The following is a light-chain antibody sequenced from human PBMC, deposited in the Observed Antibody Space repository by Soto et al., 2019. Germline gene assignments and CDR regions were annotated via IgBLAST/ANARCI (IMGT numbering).Light chain of an antibody. CDR3: CSYAGSSTSF. Sequence: QSAPTQPASVSGSPGQSITISCTGTSSDIGSYNLVSWYQQHPGKAPKLMIYEGSKRPSGVSNRFSGSKSGNTASLTISGLQAEDEADYYCCSYAGSSTSFFGTGTKLTVL. CDR2: EGS. J-gene: IGLJ1*01. CDR1: SSDIGSYNL. V-gene: IGLV2-23*01.